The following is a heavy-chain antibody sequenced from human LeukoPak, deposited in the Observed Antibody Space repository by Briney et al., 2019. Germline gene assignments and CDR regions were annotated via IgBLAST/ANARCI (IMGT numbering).Heavy chain of an antibody. J-gene: IGHJ3*02. Sequence: SETLSLTCTVSGGSISSGGYYWSWIRQPPGKGLEWIGYIYHSGSTYYNPSLKSRVTISVDRSKNQFSLKLSSVTAADTAVYYCARAAYSIRAFDIWGQGTMVTVSS. CDR1: GGSISSGGYY. V-gene: IGHV4-30-2*01. CDR3: ARAAYSIRAFDI. D-gene: IGHD2-21*01. CDR2: IYHSGST.